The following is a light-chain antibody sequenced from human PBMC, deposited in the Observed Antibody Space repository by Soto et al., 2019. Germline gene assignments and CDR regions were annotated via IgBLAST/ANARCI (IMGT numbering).Light chain of an antibody. Sequence: DIQLTQSPSTLPASVGDRVTITCRASQSITNWLAWYQQKPGTAPRLLIFRTSTLESGVPSRFSGSGSGTEFTLTISSLQPDDVATYHCQHYDGYSYSFGQGTKLEIK. J-gene: IGKJ2*03. CDR2: RTS. CDR3: QHYDGYSYS. CDR1: QSITNW. V-gene: IGKV1-5*03.